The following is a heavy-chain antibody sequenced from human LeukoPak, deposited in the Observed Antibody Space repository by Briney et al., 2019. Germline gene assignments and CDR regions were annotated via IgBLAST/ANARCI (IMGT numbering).Heavy chain of an antibody. CDR3: ARLKRITMVRGVIGGMDV. CDR2: IKQDGSEK. J-gene: IGHJ6*02. D-gene: IGHD3-10*01. CDR1: GFTFSSYW. V-gene: IGHV3-7*03. Sequence: GGSLRLSCVASGFTFSSYWMSWVRQAPGKGLEWVANIKQDGSEKYYVDSVKGRFTISRDNAKNSLYLQMNSLRAEDTALYHCARLKRITMVRGVIGGMDVWGQGTTVTVSS.